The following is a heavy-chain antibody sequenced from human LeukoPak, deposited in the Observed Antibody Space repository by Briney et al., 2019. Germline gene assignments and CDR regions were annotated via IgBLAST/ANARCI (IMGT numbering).Heavy chain of an antibody. D-gene: IGHD6-13*01. V-gene: IGHV3-9*01. CDR2: ISWNSGRI. Sequence: GGSLRLSCAASGFTFDDYAMHWVRQAPGKGLEWVSGISWNSGRINYADAVKGRFTISRDNAKNSPYLQMNSLRAEDTALYYCAKDRYSSSWLFDYWGQGTLVTVSS. CDR1: GFTFDDYA. CDR3: AKDRYSSSWLFDY. J-gene: IGHJ4*02.